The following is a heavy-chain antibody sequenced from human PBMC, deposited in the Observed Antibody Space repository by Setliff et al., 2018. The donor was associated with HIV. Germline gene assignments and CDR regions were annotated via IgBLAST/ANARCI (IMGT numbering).Heavy chain of an antibody. J-gene: IGHJ4*02. CDR1: GGSVGSDDHY. CDR2: IFNTGST. V-gene: IGHV4-30-4*08. D-gene: IGHD6-25*01. CDR3: ARMSVSAAVYFDS. Sequence: SETLSLTCSVSGGSVGSDDHYWSWIRQTPGKGLEWIGYIFNTGSTYYKSSLASRLTMSIDTSRNQFSLKLRSVTAADTAVFYCARMSVSAAVYFDSWGQGTLVTVSS.